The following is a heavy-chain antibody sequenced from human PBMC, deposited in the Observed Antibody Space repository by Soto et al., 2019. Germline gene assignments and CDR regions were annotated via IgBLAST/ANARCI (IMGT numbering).Heavy chain of an antibody. D-gene: IGHD3-3*01. CDR2: IWSDGSDT. V-gene: IGHV3-33*01. J-gene: IGHJ4*02. CDR3: ARGRKSYYDLIPSY. Sequence: QVQLVESGGGVVQPGGSLRLSCTTSGFTFSNFAMNWVRQAPGKGLEWVAVIWSDGSDTYYADSVKGRFIISRDNSKNTLSLQLTNLRAEDTAVYYCARGRKSYYDLIPSYWGQGTLVTVSS. CDR1: GFTFSNFA.